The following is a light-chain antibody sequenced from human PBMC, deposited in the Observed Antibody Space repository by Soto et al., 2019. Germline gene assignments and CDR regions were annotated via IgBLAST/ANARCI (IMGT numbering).Light chain of an antibody. CDR2: LEGSGNY. Sequence: QPVLTQSSSASASLGSSVKLTCTLSSGHSSYIIAWHQQQPGKAPRYLMNLEGSGNYNKGSGVPDRFSGSSSGADRYLTIPDLQFEDEADYYCETWDSNPRVFGGGTKLTVL. CDR1: SGHSSYI. CDR3: ETWDSNPRV. V-gene: IGLV4-60*02. J-gene: IGLJ3*02.